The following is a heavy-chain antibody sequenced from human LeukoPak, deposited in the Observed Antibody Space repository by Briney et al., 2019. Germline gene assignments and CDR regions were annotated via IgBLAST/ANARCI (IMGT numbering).Heavy chain of an antibody. CDR2: FDPEDGET. CDR3: ATSGCTNGVCYTWDY. Sequence: EASVTVSCKVSGYTLTELSMHWVRQAPGKGLEWMGGFDPEDGETIYAQKFQGRVTMTEDTSTDTAYMELSSLRSEDTAVYYCATSGCTNGVCYTWDYWGQGTLVTVSS. D-gene: IGHD2-8*01. V-gene: IGHV1-24*01. J-gene: IGHJ4*02. CDR1: GYTLTELS.